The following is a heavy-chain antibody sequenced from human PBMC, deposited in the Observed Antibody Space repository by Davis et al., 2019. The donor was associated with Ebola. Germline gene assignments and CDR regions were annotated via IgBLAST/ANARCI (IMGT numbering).Heavy chain of an antibody. CDR2: ITRSGAGA. Sequence: GGSLRLSCAASGFTFSSYAMNWVRQVPGKGLEWVSSITRSGAGAYYADSVKGRCTISRDNSKNTLYLQMNSLRAEDTAVYYCAKGSGNYFSFAAFDIWGQGTMVTVSS. D-gene: IGHD1-26*01. J-gene: IGHJ3*02. V-gene: IGHV3-23*01. CDR1: GFTFSSYA. CDR3: AKGSGNYFSFAAFDI.